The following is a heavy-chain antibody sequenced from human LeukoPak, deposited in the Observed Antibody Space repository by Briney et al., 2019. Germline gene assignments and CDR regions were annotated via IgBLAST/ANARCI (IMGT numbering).Heavy chain of an antibody. V-gene: IGHV3-30-3*01. CDR1: GFTFSSYA. D-gene: IGHD6-19*01. J-gene: IGHJ4*02. Sequence: GRSLRLSCAASGFTFSSYAMHWVRQAPGKGLEWVAVISYDGSNKYYADSVKGRFTISRDNSKNTLYLQMNSLRAGDTAVYYCAREYSSGWLDYWGQGTLVTVSS. CDR2: ISYDGSNK. CDR3: AREYSSGWLDY.